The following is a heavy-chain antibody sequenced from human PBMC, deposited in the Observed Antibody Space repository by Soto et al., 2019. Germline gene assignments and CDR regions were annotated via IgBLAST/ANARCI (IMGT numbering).Heavy chain of an antibody. V-gene: IGHV3-23*01. CDR3: AQAPRVMIFGVVDWFDP. J-gene: IGHJ5*02. Sequence: GGSLRLSCAASGFTFSSYAMSWVRQAPGKGPEWVSAISGSGGSTYYADSVKGRFTISRDNSKNTLYLQMNSLRAGDTAVYYCAQAPRVMIFGVVDWFDPWGQGT. CDR2: ISGSGGST. CDR1: GFTFSSYA. D-gene: IGHD3-3*01.